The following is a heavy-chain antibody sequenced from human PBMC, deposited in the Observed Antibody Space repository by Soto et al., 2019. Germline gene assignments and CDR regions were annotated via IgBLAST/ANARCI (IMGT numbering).Heavy chain of an antibody. CDR3: ARGPLSGVATIWDYANWFDP. J-gene: IGHJ5*02. D-gene: IGHD5-12*01. V-gene: IGHV1-3*01. CDR2: INADKGDT. CDR1: GYSFTDFA. Sequence: QAQLVQSGAEVKKPGASEKVSCKASGYSFTDFAMHWVRLASGQRLEWMGWINADKGDTKYSPKFQGRVTITRDTSATTVYMELRSLRSEDTAVYYCARGPLSGVATIWDYANWFDPWGQGSLVTVST.